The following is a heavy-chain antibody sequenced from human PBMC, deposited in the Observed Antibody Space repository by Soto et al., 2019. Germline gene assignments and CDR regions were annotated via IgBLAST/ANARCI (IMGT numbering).Heavy chain of an antibody. D-gene: IGHD7-27*01. V-gene: IGHV3-23*01. J-gene: IGHJ4*02. CDR2: ISYNGGST. CDR3: ARTNDYNWGINWVDY. Sequence: EVQLLESGGGLERPGGSLRLSCAASGFTVSTYGMTWVRQAPGKGLEWVSGISYNGGSTYYADSMKGCFTISRDNSKNTLYLQMNNLRDEDTAVYYCARTNDYNWGINWVDYWGQGTLVTVSS. CDR1: GFTVSTYG.